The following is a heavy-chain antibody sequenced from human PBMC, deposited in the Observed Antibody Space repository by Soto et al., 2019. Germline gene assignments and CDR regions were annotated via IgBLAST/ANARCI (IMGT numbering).Heavy chain of an antibody. J-gene: IGHJ4*02. CDR2: IIPIFGTA. D-gene: IGHD5-12*01. Sequence: GASVKVSCKASGGTFSSYAISWVRQAPGQGLEWMGGIIPIFGTANYAQKFQGRVTITADESTSTAYMELSSLRSEDTAVYYCARGDGYKPFSLYYFDYWGQGTLVTAPQ. CDR1: GGTFSSYA. CDR3: ARGDGYKPFSLYYFDY. V-gene: IGHV1-69*13.